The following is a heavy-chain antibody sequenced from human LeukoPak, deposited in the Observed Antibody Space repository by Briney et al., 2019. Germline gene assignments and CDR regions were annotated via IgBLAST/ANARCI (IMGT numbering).Heavy chain of an antibody. CDR3: AREEVSSRLSDI. CDR2: IYYSGST. CDR1: GGSISSYY. D-gene: IGHD6-6*01. V-gene: IGHV4-59*12. Sequence: SETLSLTCTVSGGSISSYYWSWIRQPPGKGLEWIGYIYYSGSTNYNPSLKSRVTISVDTSKNQFSLKLSSVTAADTAVYYCAREEVSSRLSDIWGQGTMITVSS. J-gene: IGHJ3*02.